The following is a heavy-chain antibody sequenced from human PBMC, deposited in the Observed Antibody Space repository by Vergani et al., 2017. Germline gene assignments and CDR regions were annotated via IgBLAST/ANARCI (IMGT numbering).Heavy chain of an antibody. Sequence: EVQLEQSGAAVKKPGESLEISCKGSGYSFSRNWIAWVRERPGQGLEWMGMIYPGNSETRNNPSFQGQVTISADKSISTAYLQWSSLKASDTAMYYCARRGGERLWFGERNYYYYGMDVWGQGTTVTVSS. D-gene: IGHD3-10*01. CDR1: GYSFSRNW. CDR2: IYPGNSET. J-gene: IGHJ6*02. V-gene: IGHV5-51*03. CDR3: ARRGGERLWFGERNYYYYGMDV.